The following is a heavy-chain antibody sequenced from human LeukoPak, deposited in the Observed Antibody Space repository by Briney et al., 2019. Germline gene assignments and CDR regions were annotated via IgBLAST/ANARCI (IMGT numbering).Heavy chain of an antibody. CDR2: IYYSGST. J-gene: IGHJ4*02. CDR3: ARSGSYSFDY. D-gene: IGHD1-26*01. Sequence: KPSETLSLTCTVSGGSISSYYWSWIRQPPGEGLEWIGYIYYSGSTNYNPSLKSRVTISVDTSKNQFSLKLSSVTAADTAVYYCARSGSYSFDYWGQGTLVTVSS. CDR1: GGSISSYY. V-gene: IGHV4-59*08.